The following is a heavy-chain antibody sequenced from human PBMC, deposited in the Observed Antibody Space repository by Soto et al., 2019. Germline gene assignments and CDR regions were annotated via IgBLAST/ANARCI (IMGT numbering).Heavy chain of an antibody. CDR3: LKGNGEQRDPPSFPTRRPSDL. Sequence: GGSLRLSCTTSGVTFSSYAMTWVRQSPGKGLEWVSAITSGGTIYYADSVKGRFTISRDNSKSTLYLLMNSLRGEDTALYFCLKGNGEQRDPPSFPTRRPSDL. V-gene: IGHV3-23*01. CDR2: ITSGGTI. J-gene: IGHJ2*01. CDR1: GVTFSSYA. D-gene: IGHD1-1*01.